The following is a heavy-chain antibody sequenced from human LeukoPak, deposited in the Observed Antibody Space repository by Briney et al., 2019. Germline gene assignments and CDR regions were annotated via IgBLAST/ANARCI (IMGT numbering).Heavy chain of an antibody. D-gene: IGHD1-26*01. CDR1: GFTFSSYW. CDR2: IKEDGSEK. V-gene: IGHV3-7*01. CDR3: AKDWAPHSGSHFDY. Sequence: GGSLRLSCAASGFTFSSYWMSWLRQAPGKGLEWVANIKEDGSEKYYVDSVKGRFTLSRDNSNSALYLDMNSLRAEDTALYYCAKDWAPHSGSHFDYWGQGTLVTVSS. J-gene: IGHJ4*02.